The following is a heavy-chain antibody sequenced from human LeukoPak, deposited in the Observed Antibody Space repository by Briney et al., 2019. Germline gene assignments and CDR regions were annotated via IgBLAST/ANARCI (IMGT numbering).Heavy chain of an antibody. J-gene: IGHJ6*02. CDR1: GYTFTSYY. CDR3: ARDFDFWSGLGSTSSYYGMDV. D-gene: IGHD3-3*01. Sequence: ASVKVSCKASGYTFTSYYMHWVRQAPGQGLEWMGIINPSGGSTSFAQKFQGRVTMTRDTSTSTVYMELSSLRSEDTAVYYCARDFDFWSGLGSTSSYYGMDVWGQGTTVTVSS. CDR2: INPSGGST. V-gene: IGHV1-46*01.